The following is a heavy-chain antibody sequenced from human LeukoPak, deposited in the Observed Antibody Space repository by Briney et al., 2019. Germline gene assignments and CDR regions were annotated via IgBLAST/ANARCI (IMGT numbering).Heavy chain of an antibody. J-gene: IGHJ5*02. D-gene: IGHD3-3*01. CDR1: GFTFSSYA. CDR2: ISYDGSNK. Sequence: GGSLRLSCAASGFTFSSYAMHWVRQAPGKGLEWVAVISYDGSNKYHADSVKGRFTISRDNSKNTEYLQMNSLRAEDTAVYYCARDGGFGVVTGKSWFDPWGQGTLVTVSS. CDR3: ARDGGFGVVTGKSWFDP. V-gene: IGHV3-30-3*01.